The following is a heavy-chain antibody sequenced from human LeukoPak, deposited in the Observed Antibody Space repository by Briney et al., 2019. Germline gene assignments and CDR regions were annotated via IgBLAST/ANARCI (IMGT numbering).Heavy chain of an antibody. CDR1: GFTFSSYE. CDR2: ISSSGSTI. CDR3: ARHSSGWDASDY. V-gene: IGHV3-48*03. J-gene: IGHJ4*02. D-gene: IGHD6-19*01. Sequence: GGSLRLSCAASGFTFSSYEMNWVRQAPGKGLEWVSYISSSGSTIYYADSVKGRFTISRDNAKNSLYLQMNSLRAEDTAVYYCARHSSGWDASDYWGQGTLVTVSS.